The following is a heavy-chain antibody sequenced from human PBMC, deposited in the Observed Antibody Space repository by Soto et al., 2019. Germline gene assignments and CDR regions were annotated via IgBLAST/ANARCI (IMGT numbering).Heavy chain of an antibody. J-gene: IGHJ6*02. V-gene: IGHV3-23*01. CDR1: GFTFSSYA. CDR2: ISVSGDNT. CDR3: AKDGKMRTKVWFPAGYGMDV. D-gene: IGHD3-10*01. Sequence: AGGSLRLSCAASGFTFSSYAMNWVRQAPGRGLQWISGISVSGDNTSYVESVRGRFTVYRDNSKNTLYLQMNNLRAEDTALYYCAKDGKMRTKVWFPAGYGMDVWGQGTTVTVSS.